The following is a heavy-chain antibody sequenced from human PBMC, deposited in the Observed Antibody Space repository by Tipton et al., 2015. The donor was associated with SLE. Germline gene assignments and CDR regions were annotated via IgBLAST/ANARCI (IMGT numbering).Heavy chain of an antibody. CDR3: ARTIQFGPGD. CDR2: IDHSRST. D-gene: IGHD3-16*01. J-gene: IGHJ4*02. Sequence: TLSLTCAVCGGSFSVHYWSWSWIRQPPGKGLEWIGEIDHSRSTNYNPSLKSRVTISRDTSKNQFSLRLSSVTAADTAVYYCARTIQFGPGDWGRGTLVTVSS. V-gene: IGHV4-34*01. CDR1: GGSFSVHY.